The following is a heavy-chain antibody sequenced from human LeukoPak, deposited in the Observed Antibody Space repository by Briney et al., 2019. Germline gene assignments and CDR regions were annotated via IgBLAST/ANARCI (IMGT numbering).Heavy chain of an antibody. Sequence: GGSLRLSCAASGFTFSSYWMSWVRQAPGKGLEWVANIKQDGSEKYYVDSVKGRFTISRDNAKNSLYLQMNSLRAEDTAVYYCARENGKPWSAGAFDIWGQGTMVTVSS. CDR2: IKQDGSEK. CDR1: GFTFSSYW. J-gene: IGHJ3*02. CDR3: ARENGKPWSAGAFDI. V-gene: IGHV3-7*01. D-gene: IGHD1-26*01.